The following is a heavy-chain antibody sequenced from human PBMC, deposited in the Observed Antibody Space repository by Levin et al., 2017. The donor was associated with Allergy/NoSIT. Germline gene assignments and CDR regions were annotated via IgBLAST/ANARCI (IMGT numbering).Heavy chain of an antibody. CDR3: ARAPRGITGTVPWPSGFDP. CDR2: IIPIFGTA. V-gene: IGHV1-69*13. J-gene: IGHJ5*02. CDR1: GGTFSSYA. Sequence: SVKVSCKASGGTFSSYAISWVRQAPGQGLEWMGGIIPIFGTANYAQKFQGRVTITADESTSTAYMELSSLRSEDTAVYYCARAPRGITGTVPWPSGFDPWGQGTLVTVSS. D-gene: IGHD1-20*01.